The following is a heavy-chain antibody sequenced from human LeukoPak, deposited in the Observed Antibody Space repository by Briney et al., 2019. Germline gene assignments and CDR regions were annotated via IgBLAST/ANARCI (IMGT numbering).Heavy chain of an antibody. Sequence: GGSLRLSCAASGFTFSSYDMHWVRHATGKGLEWVSAIGTAGDTYYPGSVKGRFTISRENAKNSLYLQMNSLRAGDTAVYYCARGSSLLSYDAFDIWGQGTMVTVSS. D-gene: IGHD1-26*01. CDR1: GFTFSSYD. J-gene: IGHJ3*02. V-gene: IGHV3-13*01. CDR2: IGTAGDT. CDR3: ARGSSLLSYDAFDI.